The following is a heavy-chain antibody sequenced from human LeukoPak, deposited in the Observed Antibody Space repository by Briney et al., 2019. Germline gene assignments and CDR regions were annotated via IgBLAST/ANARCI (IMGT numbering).Heavy chain of an antibody. CDR3: ARNNADGEGRFSY. J-gene: IGHJ4*02. D-gene: IGHD3-10*01. CDR1: GYSFIKYD. Sequence: ASVKVSCKASGYSFIKYDMNWVRQGPGQGLEWMGWINTNTGNPTYAQGFTGRFVFSLDTSVSTAYLQISSLKAEDTAVYYCARNNADGEGRFSYWGQGTLVTVSS. CDR2: INTNTGNP. V-gene: IGHV7-4-1*02.